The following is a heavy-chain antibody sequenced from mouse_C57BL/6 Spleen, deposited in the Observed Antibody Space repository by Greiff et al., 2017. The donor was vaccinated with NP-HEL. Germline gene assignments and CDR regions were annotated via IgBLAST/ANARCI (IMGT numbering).Heavy chain of an antibody. Sequence: EVMLVESGGGLVQPKGSLKLSCAASGFSFNTYAMNWVRQAPGKGLEWVARIRSKSNNYATYYADSVKDRFTISRDDSESMLYLQMNNLKTEDTAMYYCVRDGYYGNYAMDYWGQGTSVTVSS. CDR2: IRSKSNNYAT. CDR1: GFSFNTYA. D-gene: IGHD2-3*01. V-gene: IGHV10-1*01. CDR3: VRDGYYGNYAMDY. J-gene: IGHJ4*01.